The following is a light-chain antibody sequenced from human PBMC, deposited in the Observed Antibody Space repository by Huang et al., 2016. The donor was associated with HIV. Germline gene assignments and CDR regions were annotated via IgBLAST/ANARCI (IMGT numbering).Light chain of an antibody. CDR1: QSISSSY. Sequence: EIVLTQSPGTLSLSPGERATLSCRASQSISSSYLAWYQQKPGHAPSRLHFGASSRATGNPDRFSGSGSGTDFTLIISRLEPEDVALFYCQQYGSSPPTFGQGTKVEIK. V-gene: IGKV3-20*01. CDR3: QQYGSSPPT. CDR2: GAS. J-gene: IGKJ1*01.